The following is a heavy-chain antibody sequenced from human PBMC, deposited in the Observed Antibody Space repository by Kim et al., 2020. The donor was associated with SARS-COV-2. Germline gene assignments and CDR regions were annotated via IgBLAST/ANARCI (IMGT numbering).Heavy chain of an antibody. J-gene: IGHJ5*02. CDR3: ARRRNWFDP. CDR1: GGSISSSSYY. CDR2: IYYSGST. Sequence: SETLSLTCTVSGGSISSSSYYWGWIRQPPGKGLEWIGSIYYSGSTYYNPSLKSRVTISVDTSKNQFSLKLSSVTAADTAVYYCARRRNWFDPWGQGTLVTVSS. V-gene: IGHV4-39*01.